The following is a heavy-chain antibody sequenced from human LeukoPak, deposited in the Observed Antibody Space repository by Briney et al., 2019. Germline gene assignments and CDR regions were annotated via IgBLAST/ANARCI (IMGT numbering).Heavy chain of an antibody. V-gene: IGHV4-39*01. CDR1: GASISNGSCY. CDR3: ARRGRWELPRGSFDI. Sequence: PSETLSLSCTVSGASISNGSCYWGWFRQPPGGGLEWIGSIYCSGSTYYNPSLKSRVTMGVDTPKNQFSLKLSSVTAADTAVYYCARRGRWELPRGSFDIWGHGTMVTVSS. CDR2: IYCSGST. D-gene: IGHD1-26*01. J-gene: IGHJ3*02.